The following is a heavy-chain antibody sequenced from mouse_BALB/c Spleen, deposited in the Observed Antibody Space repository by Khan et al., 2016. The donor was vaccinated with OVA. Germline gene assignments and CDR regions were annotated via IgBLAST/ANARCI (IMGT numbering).Heavy chain of an antibody. V-gene: IGHV2-6-1*01. Sequence: QVQLKESGPGLVAPSQSLSITCNISGFSLTNYGVHWVRQPPGKGLEWLGVIRSDGRTTYNAAHKSRRSISKDKTKSQVFLKKNNLQTDDTAMYYCARQPFYHYYVLDYWGQGTSVTVSS. D-gene: IGHD2-3*01. CDR1: GFSLTNYG. J-gene: IGHJ4*01. CDR3: ARQPFYHYYVLDY. CDR2: IRSDGRT.